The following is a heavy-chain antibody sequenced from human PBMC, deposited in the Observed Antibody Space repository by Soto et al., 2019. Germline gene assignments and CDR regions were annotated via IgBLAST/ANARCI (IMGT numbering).Heavy chain of an antibody. V-gene: IGHV3-23*01. Sequence: EVQLLEAGGGFVQPGGSLRLSCAASGFTFDNYGMSWVRQAPGKGLEWVSAIIGNGDMTYYADSVKGRFTISRDNSKNTLSLQLNNLRAEDMAISYCAKDRDYGDSFPFDGWGQGTLVTVSS. CDR3: AKDRDYGDSFPFDG. CDR2: IIGNGDMT. J-gene: IGHJ4*02. CDR1: GFTFDNYG. D-gene: IGHD4-17*01.